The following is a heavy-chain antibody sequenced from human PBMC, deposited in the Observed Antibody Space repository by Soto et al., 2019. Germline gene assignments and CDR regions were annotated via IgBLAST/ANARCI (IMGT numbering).Heavy chain of an antibody. D-gene: IGHD5-18*01. CDR3: ARDPGFGFGYSYAFAMDV. CDR2: ISGYNGNT. J-gene: IGHJ6*02. V-gene: IGHV1-18*01. Sequence: ASVKVSCKASGYTFTSSGMSWVRQAPGQGLEWMGWISGYNGNTHYEEKVQDRIKMTTDTSTSTTYLELRSLRSDDTAVYFCARDPGFGFGYSYAFAMDVWGQGTTVTVSS. CDR1: GYTFTSSG.